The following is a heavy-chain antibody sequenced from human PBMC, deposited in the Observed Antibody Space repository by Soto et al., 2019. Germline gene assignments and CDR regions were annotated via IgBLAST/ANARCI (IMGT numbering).Heavy chain of an antibody. Sequence: GESLKISCKGSGYSFTSYWISWVRQMPGKGLEWMGRIDPSDSYTNYSPSFQGHVTISADKSISTAYLQWSSLKASDTAMYYCARTGSPPYYYYGMDAWGQGTTVTVSS. CDR3: ARTGSPPYYYYGMDA. CDR2: IDPSDSYT. D-gene: IGHD1-26*01. J-gene: IGHJ6*02. V-gene: IGHV5-10-1*01. CDR1: GYSFTSYW.